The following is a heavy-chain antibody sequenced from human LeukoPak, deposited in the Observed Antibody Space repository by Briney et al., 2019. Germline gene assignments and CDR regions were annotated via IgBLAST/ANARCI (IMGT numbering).Heavy chain of an antibody. CDR2: ISYDGSNK. D-gene: IGHD3-10*01. Sequence: PGGSLRLSCAASGFTFSSYGMHWVRQAPGKGLEWVAVISYDGSNKYYADSVKGRFTISRDNSKNTLYLQMNSLRAEGKAVYYCAKDAFGEYYYMDVWGKGTTVTVSS. V-gene: IGHV3-30*18. CDR3: AKDAFGEYYYMDV. CDR1: GFTFSSYG. J-gene: IGHJ6*03.